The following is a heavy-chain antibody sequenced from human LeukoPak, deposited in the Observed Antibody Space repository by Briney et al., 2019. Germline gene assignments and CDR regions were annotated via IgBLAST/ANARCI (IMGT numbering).Heavy chain of an antibody. CDR1: GFILRRYA. CDR2: ISFSGYK. Sequence: TGGSLRLSCAASGFILRRYALSWVRQGPGKGVEWVAAISFSGYKYHADFVKGRFNIPRDSYKNTQYLQMNSLRAEDAAVYYCAKAPVTTCSGAYCYPFDYWGQGTLVTVSS. CDR3: AKAPVTTCSGAYCYPFDY. J-gene: IGHJ4*02. D-gene: IGHD2-15*01. V-gene: IGHV3-23*01.